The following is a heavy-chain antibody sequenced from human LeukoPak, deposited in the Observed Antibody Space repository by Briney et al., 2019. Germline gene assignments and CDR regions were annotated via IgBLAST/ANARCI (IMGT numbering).Heavy chain of an antibody. D-gene: IGHD3-16*02. V-gene: IGHV3-7*01. J-gene: IGHJ4*02. Sequence: PGGSLRLSCVASGLTFSGQWLNWVRQAPGQGLEWVANIKHDGREKYYVDSVKGRFTISRDDGQNSLSLHMNSVRAEDTAIYYCGYTNNFYHWGQRALVVVSA. CDR1: GLTFSGQW. CDR3: GYTNNFYH. CDR2: IKHDGREK.